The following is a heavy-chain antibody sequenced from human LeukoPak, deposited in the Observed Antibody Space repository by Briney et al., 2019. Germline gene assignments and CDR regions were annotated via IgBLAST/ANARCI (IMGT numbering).Heavy chain of an antibody. CDR3: ARGSRGAFDI. J-gene: IGHJ3*02. V-gene: IGHV3-21*01. D-gene: IGHD3-10*01. CDR1: GFTFSSYS. Sequence: PGGSLRLSCAASGFTFSSYSMNWVRRAPGKGLEWVSSISSSSSYIYYADSVKGRFTISRDNAKNSLYLQMNSLRAEDTAVYYCARGSRGAFDIWGQGTMVTVSS. CDR2: ISSSSSYI.